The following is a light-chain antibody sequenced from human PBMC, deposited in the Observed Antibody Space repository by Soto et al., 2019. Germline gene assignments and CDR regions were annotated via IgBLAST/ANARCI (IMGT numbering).Light chain of an antibody. CDR2: DVS. CDR3: SSYTSISTLVL. J-gene: IGLJ7*01. CDR1: SSDVGGYNY. Sequence: QSALTQPASVSGSPGQSIIISCTGTSSDVGGYNYVSWYQQHPGKAPKLMIYDVSNRPSGVSNRFSGSKSGNTASLAISGLQAEDEADYYCSSYTSISTLVLFGGGTQLTVL. V-gene: IGLV2-14*01.